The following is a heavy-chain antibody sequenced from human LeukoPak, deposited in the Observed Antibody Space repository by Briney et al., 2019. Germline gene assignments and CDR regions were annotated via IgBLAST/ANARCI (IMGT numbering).Heavy chain of an antibody. J-gene: IGHJ4*02. CDR1: GYTFTNYG. Sequence: ASVKVSCEASGYTFTNYGISWVRQAPGQGLEWVGWISAYSGNTDYAQKFQGGVTMTADTSTSTAYLELRSLRSDDTAVYYCASRSGSTPYYFDYWGQGTLVTVSS. CDR3: ASRSGSTPYYFDY. CDR2: ISAYSGNT. D-gene: IGHD3-3*01. V-gene: IGHV1-18*01.